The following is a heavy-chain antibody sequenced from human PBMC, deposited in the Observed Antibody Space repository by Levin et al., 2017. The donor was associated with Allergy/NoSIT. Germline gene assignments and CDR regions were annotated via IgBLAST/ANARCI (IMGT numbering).Heavy chain of an antibody. CDR3: AIMGLGARWRRNFDS. J-gene: IGHJ4*02. Sequence: ASVKVSCKVSGYTLSDLSMHWVRQAPGKGLEWMGGFDPEPKKTIYAQKFQGRVTMTEDTSTDTAYMELGSLGSEDTAVYYCAIMGLGARWRRNFDSWGQGTLVTVSS. D-gene: IGHD2-8*01. CDR2: FDPEPKKT. V-gene: IGHV1-24*01. CDR1: GYTLSDLS.